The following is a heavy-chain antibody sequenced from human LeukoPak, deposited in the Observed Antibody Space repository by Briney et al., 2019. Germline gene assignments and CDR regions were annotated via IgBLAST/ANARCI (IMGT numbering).Heavy chain of an antibody. V-gene: IGHV4-30-2*01. Sequence: PSETLSLTCTVSGGSISSGGYYWSWIRQPPGKGLEWIGYIYHSGSTYYNPSLKSRVTISVDRSKNQFSLKLSSVTAADTAVYYCARVVSGSYYRPYGMDVWGQGTTVTVSS. CDR1: GGSISSGGYY. D-gene: IGHD1-26*01. J-gene: IGHJ6*02. CDR3: ARVVSGSYYRPYGMDV. CDR2: IYHSGST.